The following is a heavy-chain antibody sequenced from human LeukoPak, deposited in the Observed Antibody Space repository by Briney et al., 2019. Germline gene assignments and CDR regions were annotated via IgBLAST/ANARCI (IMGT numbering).Heavy chain of an antibody. CDR1: GYTFTGYY. V-gene: IGHV1-2*04. CDR3: ARGPSSEYSSGWWTFDY. D-gene: IGHD6-19*01. CDR2: INPNSGGT. J-gene: IGHJ4*02. Sequence: GASVKVSCKASGYTFTGYYMHWVRQAPGQGLEWMGWINPNSGGTNYAQKFQGWVTMTRDTSISTAYMEPSRLRSDDTAVYYCARGPSSEYSSGWWTFDYWGQGTLVTVSS.